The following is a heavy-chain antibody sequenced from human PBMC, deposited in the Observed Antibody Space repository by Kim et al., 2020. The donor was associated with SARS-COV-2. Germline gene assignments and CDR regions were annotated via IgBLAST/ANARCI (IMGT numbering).Heavy chain of an antibody. V-gene: IGHV5-51*01. D-gene: IGHD6-19*01. CDR3: ARQPYSSGWYKDY. J-gene: IGHJ4*02. Sequence: YSPSFQGQVTTSADKSISTAYLQWSSLKASDTAMYYCARQPYSSGWYKDYWGQGTLVTVSS.